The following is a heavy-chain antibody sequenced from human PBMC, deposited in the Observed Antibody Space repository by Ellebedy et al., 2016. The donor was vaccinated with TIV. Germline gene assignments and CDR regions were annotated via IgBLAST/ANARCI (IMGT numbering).Heavy chain of an antibody. D-gene: IGHD1-26*01. CDR1: GFTFSNAW. CDR3: ARVVGAHHAFDI. Sequence: GESLKISXAASGFTFSNAWMSWVRQAPGKGLEWVSYISSSGSTIYYADSVKGRFTISRDNAKNSLYLQMNSLRAEDTAVYYCARVVGAHHAFDIWGQGTMVTVSS. CDR2: ISSSGSTI. J-gene: IGHJ3*02. V-gene: IGHV3-11*01.